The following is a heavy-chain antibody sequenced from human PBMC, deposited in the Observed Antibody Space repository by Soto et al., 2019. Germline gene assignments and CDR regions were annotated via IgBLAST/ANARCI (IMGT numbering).Heavy chain of an antibody. J-gene: IGHJ6*03. V-gene: IGHV3-20*01. D-gene: IGHD2-2*01. CDR2: ISDGGERT. CDR1: GFTFSDYV. Sequence: GGSLRLSCVASGFTFSDYVMSWVRQVPGKGLEWVSSISDGGERTDYRDSVKGRFTISRDNAKNSLYLQMNSLRAEDTALYHCARVGYCSSTSCYGMADYYYYYMDVWGKGTTVTVSS. CDR3: ARVGYCSSTSCYGMADYYYYYMDV.